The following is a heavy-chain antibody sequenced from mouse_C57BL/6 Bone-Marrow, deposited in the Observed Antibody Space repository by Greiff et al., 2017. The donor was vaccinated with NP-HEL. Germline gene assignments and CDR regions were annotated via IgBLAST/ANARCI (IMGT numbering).Heavy chain of an antibody. D-gene: IGHD1-1*01. V-gene: IGHV1-55*01. CDR3: ARSGTTDYYYAMDY. CDR1: GYTFTSYC. J-gene: IGHJ4*01. Sequence: QVQLQQPGAELVKPGASVKMSCKASGYTFTSYCITWVKQRPGPGLEWIGDIYPGIGSTNYNEKFKSKATLTVDTSSSTAYMQLSSLTSEDSAVYYCARSGTTDYYYAMDYWGQGTSVTVSS. CDR2: IYPGIGST.